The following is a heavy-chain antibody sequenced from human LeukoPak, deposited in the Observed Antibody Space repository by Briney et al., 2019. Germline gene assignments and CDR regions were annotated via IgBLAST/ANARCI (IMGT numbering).Heavy chain of an antibody. CDR2: ISGSGGST. V-gene: IGHV3-23*01. D-gene: IGHD3-3*01. CDR3: ARCPQAQVLRFLEWLPFDYYYYMDV. Sequence: GGTLRLSCAASGFTFSSYGMSWVRQAPGKGLEWVSAISGSGGSTYYADSVKGRFTISRDNSKNTLYLQMNSLRAEDTAVYYCARCPQAQVLRFLEWLPFDYYYYMDVWGKGTTVTVSS. J-gene: IGHJ6*03. CDR1: GFTFSSYG.